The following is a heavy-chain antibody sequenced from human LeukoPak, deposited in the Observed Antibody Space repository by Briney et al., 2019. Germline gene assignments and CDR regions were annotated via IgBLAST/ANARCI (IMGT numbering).Heavy chain of an antibody. CDR3: ATDTGYTVYDEPFDY. CDR2: IKSKADGGTA. D-gene: IGHD5/OR15-5a*01. Sequence: GGSLRLSCAASGLILSQAWVNWVRQAPGKGLEWVGRIKSKADGGTADYAAPVKGRFSISRDNSKDTVYLQMNSLKTEDTAVYYCATDTGYTVYDEPFDYWGQGTLVTVSS. CDR1: GLILSQAW. V-gene: IGHV3-15*01. J-gene: IGHJ4*02.